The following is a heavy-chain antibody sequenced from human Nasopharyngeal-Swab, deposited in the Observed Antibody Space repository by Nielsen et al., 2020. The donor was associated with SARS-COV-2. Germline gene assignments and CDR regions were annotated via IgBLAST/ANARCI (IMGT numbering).Heavy chain of an antibody. Sequence: WIRQPPGKGLEWVSYISSSSSTIYYADSVKGRFTISRDNAKNSLYLQMNSLRDEDTAVYYRARDDCSSTSCYGRSNAFDIWGQGTMVTVSS. D-gene: IGHD2-2*01. CDR2: ISSSSSTI. CDR3: ARDDCSSTSCYGRSNAFDI. J-gene: IGHJ3*02. V-gene: IGHV3-48*02.